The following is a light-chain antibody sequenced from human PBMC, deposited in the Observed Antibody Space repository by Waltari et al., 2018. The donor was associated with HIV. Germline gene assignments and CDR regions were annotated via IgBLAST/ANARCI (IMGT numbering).Light chain of an antibody. CDR1: SSISGRNF. V-gene: IGLV1-47*01. J-gene: IGLJ2*01. CDR2: RRY. CDR3: AAWDDNLRGV. Sequence: QSVLTPPPSASGTPGQRVTISCSGASSISGRNFVNWDQQLPGPAPKLLIYRRYQRPSGVPDRFSGSKSGSSASLAISGLRSEDEAVYYCAAWDDNLRGVFGGGTKLTVL.